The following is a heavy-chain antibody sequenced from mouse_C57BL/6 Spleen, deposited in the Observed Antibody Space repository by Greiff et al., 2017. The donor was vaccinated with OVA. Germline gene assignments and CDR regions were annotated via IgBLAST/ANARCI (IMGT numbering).Heavy chain of an antibody. Sequence: DVQLVESGGGLVQPGGSMKLSCAASGFTFSDAWMDWVRQSPGQGLEWVAEISNKANNHATYYAKSVKGRFTSTRDDSNSSVYLQMNSLRAEDTGIYYCTPSQFAYWGQGTLVTVSA. J-gene: IGHJ3*01. CDR3: TPSQFAY. V-gene: IGHV6-6*01. CDR1: GFTFSDAW. CDR2: ISNKANNHAT.